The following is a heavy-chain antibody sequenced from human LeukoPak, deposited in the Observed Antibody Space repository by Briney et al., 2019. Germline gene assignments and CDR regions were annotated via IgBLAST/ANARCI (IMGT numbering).Heavy chain of an antibody. D-gene: IGHD1-26*01. Sequence: GGSLRLSCAASGFTFSSYAMHWVRQAPGKGLEWVAVISYDGSNKYYADSVKGRFTISRDNSKNTLYLQMNSLRAEDTAVYYCARDRVVGATGYYYGMDVWGQGTTVTVSS. V-gene: IGHV3-30-3*01. J-gene: IGHJ6*02. CDR2: ISYDGSNK. CDR3: ARDRVVGATGYYYGMDV. CDR1: GFTFSSYA.